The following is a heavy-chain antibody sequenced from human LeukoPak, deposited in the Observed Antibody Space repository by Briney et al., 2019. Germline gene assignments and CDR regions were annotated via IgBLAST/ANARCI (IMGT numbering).Heavy chain of an antibody. Sequence: SETLSLTCAVYGGSFSSYYWSWIRQPPGKGLEWIGEIDHSGSTNYNPSLKSRVTISVDTSKNQFSLKLSSVTAADTAVYYCARGRRYYYDSSRNPNWFDPWGQGTLVTVSS. CDR3: ARGRRYYYDSSRNPNWFDP. D-gene: IGHD3-22*01. J-gene: IGHJ5*02. CDR2: IDHSGST. V-gene: IGHV4-34*01. CDR1: GGSFSSYY.